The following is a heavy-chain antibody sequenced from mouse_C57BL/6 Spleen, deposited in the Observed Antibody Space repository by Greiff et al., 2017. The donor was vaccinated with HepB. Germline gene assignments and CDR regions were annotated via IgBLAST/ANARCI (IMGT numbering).Heavy chain of an antibody. V-gene: IGHV1-55*01. J-gene: IGHJ3*01. Sequence: QVQLQQPGAELVKPGASVKMSCKASGYTFTSYWITWVKQRPGQGLEWIGDIYPGSGSTNYNEKSKSKATLTVDTSSSTAYMQLSSLTSEDSAVYYCARHSMMVTTGPFAYWGQGTLVTVSA. CDR3: ARHSMMVTTGPFAY. CDR2: IYPGSGST. CDR1: GYTFTSYW. D-gene: IGHD2-3*01.